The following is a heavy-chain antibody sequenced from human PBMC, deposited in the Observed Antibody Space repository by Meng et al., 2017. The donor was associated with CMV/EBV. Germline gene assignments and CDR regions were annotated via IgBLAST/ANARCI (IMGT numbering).Heavy chain of an antibody. D-gene: IGHD6-13*01. J-gene: IGHJ4*02. V-gene: IGHV1-46*01. CDR2: SNPSGGST. CDR1: GYTFTSYY. CDR3: ALAEYSSSLFDY. Sequence: VQLVPSGAEVTRPGAEVQVSCKASGYTFTSYYMHWVRQAPGQGLEWMGISNPSGGSTSYAQKFQGRVTMTRDTSTSTVYMELSSLRSEDTAVYYCALAEYSSSLFDYWGQGTLVTVSS.